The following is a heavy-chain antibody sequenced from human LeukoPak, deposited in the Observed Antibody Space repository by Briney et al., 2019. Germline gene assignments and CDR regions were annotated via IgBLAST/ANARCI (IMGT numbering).Heavy chain of an antibody. D-gene: IGHD2-2*01. CDR3: ARVVVPAARDYYYYYMDA. Sequence: EASVKVSCKASGYTFTSYGISWVRQAPGQGLEWMGWISAYNGNTNYAQKLQGRVTMTTDTSTSTAYMELRSLRSDDTAVYYCARVVVPAARDYYYYYMDAWGKGTTVTISS. CDR2: ISAYNGNT. CDR1: GYTFTSYG. J-gene: IGHJ6*03. V-gene: IGHV1-18*01.